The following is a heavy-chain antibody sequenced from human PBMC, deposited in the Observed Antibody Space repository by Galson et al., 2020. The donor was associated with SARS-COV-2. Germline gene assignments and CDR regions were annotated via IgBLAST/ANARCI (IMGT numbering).Heavy chain of an antibody. CDR2: IRYDGTIT. V-gene: IGHV3-30*02. D-gene: IGHD2-8*01. J-gene: IGHJ5*02. CDR3: AKIYCIDGVCFDASFGA. Sequence: GGSLRLSCATSGFTFSTYGMHWVRQAPGKGLEWVAFIRYDGTITAYADSVKGRFSISRDNSRNTLYLQMNSLRPEDTAVYHCAKIYCIDGVCFDASFGAWGQGALITVSA. CDR1: GFTFSTYG.